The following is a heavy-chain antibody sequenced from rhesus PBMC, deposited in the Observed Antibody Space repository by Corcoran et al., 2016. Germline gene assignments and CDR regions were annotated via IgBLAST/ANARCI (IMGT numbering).Heavy chain of an antibody. CDR2: SKNKADGGTA. J-gene: IGHJ6*01. Sequence: EVQLVESGGGLVQPGGSLRLPCAVSGFTFSNYWMSWVRQAPGKGLEWGGFSKNKADGGTAAYAESVKGSFTMSRDDSKNTLCLQMNSLKTEDTAVYYCTGHNGDDYGYGLDSWGRGVVVTVSS. D-gene: IGHD3-9*01. V-gene: IGHV3S11*01. CDR1: GFTFSNYW. CDR3: TGHNGDDYGYGLDS.